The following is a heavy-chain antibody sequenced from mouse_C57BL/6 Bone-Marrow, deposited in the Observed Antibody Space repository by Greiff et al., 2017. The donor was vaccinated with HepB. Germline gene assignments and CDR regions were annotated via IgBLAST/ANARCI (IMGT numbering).Heavy chain of an antibody. CDR3: ARIHYYGSSFPYYFDY. D-gene: IGHD1-1*01. Sequence: QVTLKVSGPGILQPSQTLSLTCSFSGFSLSTFGMGVGWIRQPSGKGLEWLAHIWWDDDKYYNPALKSRLTISKDTSKNQLFLKIANVDTADTATYYCARIHYYGSSFPYYFDYWGQGTTLTVSS. CDR1: GFSLSTFGMG. J-gene: IGHJ2*01. V-gene: IGHV8-8*01. CDR2: IWWDDDK.